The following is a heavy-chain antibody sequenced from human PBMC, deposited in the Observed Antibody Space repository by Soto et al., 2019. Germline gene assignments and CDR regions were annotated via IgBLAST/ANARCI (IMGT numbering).Heavy chain of an antibody. Sequence: SETLSLTCSVSGDSIKSNVWWSWVRQSPGKALEWIGEVFHKGITNYNPSLWGRATMSVDKANNQFSLMLTSVTAADTGIYYCARDAAVPGEADRFDYWGQGILVTVSS. CDR3: ARDAAVPGEADRFDY. J-gene: IGHJ4*02. D-gene: IGHD6-19*01. V-gene: IGHV4-4*02. CDR1: GDSIKSNVW. CDR2: VFHKGIT.